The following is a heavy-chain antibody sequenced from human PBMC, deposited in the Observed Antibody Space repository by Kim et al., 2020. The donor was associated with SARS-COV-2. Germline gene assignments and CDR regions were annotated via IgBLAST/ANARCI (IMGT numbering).Heavy chain of an antibody. D-gene: IGHD6-13*01. J-gene: IGHJ6*02. CDR3: ASNKGYSSSWTDYYYGMDV. Sequence: GGSLRLSCAASGFTFSSYAMHWVRQAPGKGLEWVAVISYDGSNKYYADSVKGRFTISRDNSKNTLYLQMNSLRAEDTAVYYCASNKGYSSSWTDYYYGMDVWGPGTTVTVSS. CDR1: GFTFSSYA. V-gene: IGHV3-30*04. CDR2: ISYDGSNK.